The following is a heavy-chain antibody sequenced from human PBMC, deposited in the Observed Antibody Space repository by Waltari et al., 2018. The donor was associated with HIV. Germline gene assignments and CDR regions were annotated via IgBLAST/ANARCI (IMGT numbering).Heavy chain of an antibody. Sequence: EVQLLESGGGLVQPGGSLRLSCAASGFTFSNYWMTWVRQAPGKGLEWVANIKQDGSEKYYVDSVKGRFSISRDNAKNSLYLEMNSLRAEDTALYFCARGSYPMGWGQGTLVTVSS. D-gene: IGHD3-16*02. V-gene: IGHV3-7*01. CDR2: IKQDGSEK. CDR1: GFTFSNYW. CDR3: ARGSYPMG. J-gene: IGHJ4*02.